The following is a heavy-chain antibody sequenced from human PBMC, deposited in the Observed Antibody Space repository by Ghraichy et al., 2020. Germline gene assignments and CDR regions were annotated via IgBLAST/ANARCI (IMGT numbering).Heavy chain of an antibody. D-gene: IGHD6-13*01. J-gene: IGHJ6*02. CDR1: GGTFSSYA. Sequence: SVKVSCKASGGTFSSYAISWVRQAPGQGLEWMGGIIPIFGTANYAQKFQGRVTITADESTSTAYMELSSLRSEDTAVYYCARDRGSSSGNFYGMDVWGQGTTVTVSS. V-gene: IGHV1-69*13. CDR2: IIPIFGTA. CDR3: ARDRGSSSGNFYGMDV.